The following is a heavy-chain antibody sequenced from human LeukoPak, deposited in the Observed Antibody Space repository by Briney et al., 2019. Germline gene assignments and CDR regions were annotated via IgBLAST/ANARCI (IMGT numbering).Heavy chain of an antibody. CDR2: INRGGDNI. V-gene: IGHV3-48*02. D-gene: IGHD3-9*01. Sequence: PGGPLRLPCSASGFTFSSYSMNWVRQAPGKGLEWLAYINRGGDNIWYADSVNGRFTISRDNARDSLFLQMNSLRDEDTAVYYCARDHDWAFDYWGQGTLVTVSS. CDR3: ARDHDWAFDY. J-gene: IGHJ4*02. CDR1: GFTFSSYS.